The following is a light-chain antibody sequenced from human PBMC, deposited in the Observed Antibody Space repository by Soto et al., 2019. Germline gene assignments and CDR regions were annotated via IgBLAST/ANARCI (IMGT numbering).Light chain of an antibody. J-gene: IGKJ5*01. Sequence: DIQMAQSPSSLGASLGDGVTVTCQASQNINNYLNWYQQKPGRAPKLLIYDASNLEAGVPSRFRGSGSGTDFTFTISRLQPEDIATYYCQQYENLPTFGQGTRLEIK. V-gene: IGKV1-33*01. CDR3: QQYENLPT. CDR2: DAS. CDR1: QNINNY.